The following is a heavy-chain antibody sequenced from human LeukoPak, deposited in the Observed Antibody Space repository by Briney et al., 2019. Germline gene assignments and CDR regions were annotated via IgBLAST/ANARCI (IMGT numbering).Heavy chain of an antibody. J-gene: IGHJ5*02. Sequence: ASEKVSCKASGYTFTSYGISSVRHAPRQELEWRGWITTYNGNTNYAQKLQSRVTMNTDTSTSTAYMERRSLRSDDTAGYYCARGHNIGYDFWSGYHTWFDPWGQGTLVTVSS. CDR2: ITTYNGNT. CDR3: ARGHNIGYDFWSGYHTWFDP. V-gene: IGHV1-18*01. CDR1: GYTFTSYG. D-gene: IGHD3-3*01.